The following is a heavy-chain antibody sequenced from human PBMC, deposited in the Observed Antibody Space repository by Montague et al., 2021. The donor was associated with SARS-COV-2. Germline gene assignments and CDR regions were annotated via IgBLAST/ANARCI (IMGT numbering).Heavy chain of an antibody. CDR2: ISWNSGSI. D-gene: IGHD3-10*01. CDR3: AKDRGYYGSGSYFEY. J-gene: IGHJ4*02. V-gene: IGHV3-9*01. CDR1: GFTFHDYA. Sequence: SLRLSCAASGFTFHDYALHWVRQVPGKGLEWVSGISWNSGSIGYGDSVKGRFTISRDNAKNSLYLQMNSLRAEDTALYYCAKDRGYYGSGSYFEYWGQGTWSPSPQ.